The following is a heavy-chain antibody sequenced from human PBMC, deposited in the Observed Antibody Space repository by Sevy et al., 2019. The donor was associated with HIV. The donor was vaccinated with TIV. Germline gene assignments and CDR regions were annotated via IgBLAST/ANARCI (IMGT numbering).Heavy chain of an antibody. D-gene: IGHD3-22*01. CDR2: IWYDGSNK. Sequence: GGSLRLSCAASGFTFSSYGMHWVRQAPGKGLEWVAVIWYDGSNKYYADSVKGRFTISRDNSKNTLYLQMNSLRAEDTAVYYCAMNYYGSSGSSFFFDYWGQGTLVTVS. J-gene: IGHJ4*02. CDR1: GFTFSSYG. V-gene: IGHV3-33*01. CDR3: AMNYYGSSGSSFFFDY.